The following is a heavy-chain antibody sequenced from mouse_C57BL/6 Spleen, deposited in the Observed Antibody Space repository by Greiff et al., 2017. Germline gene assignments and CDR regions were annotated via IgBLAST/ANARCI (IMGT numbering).Heavy chain of an antibody. CDR1: GFTFTDYY. CDR3: ARSYYYGSRTGFAY. Sequence: EVHLVESGGGLVQPGGSLSLSCAASGFTFTDYYMSWVRQPPGKALEWLGFIRNKANGYTTEYSASVKGRFTISRDNSQSILYLQMNALRAEDSATYYCARSYYYGSRTGFAYWGQGTLVTVSA. D-gene: IGHD1-1*01. CDR2: IRNKANGYTT. V-gene: IGHV7-3*01. J-gene: IGHJ3*01.